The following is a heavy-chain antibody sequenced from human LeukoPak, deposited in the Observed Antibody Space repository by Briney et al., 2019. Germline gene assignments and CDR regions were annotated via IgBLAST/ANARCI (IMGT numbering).Heavy chain of an antibody. CDR1: GFTFSSYA. Sequence: GGSLRLSCAASGFTFSSYAMHWVRQAPGKGLEWVAVISYDGSNKYYADSVKGRFTISRDNSKNTLYLQMNSLRAEDTAVYYCARGRGSGLKHNWFDPWGQGTLVTVSS. CDR3: ARGRGSGLKHNWFDP. CDR2: ISYDGSNK. D-gene: IGHD6-19*01. V-gene: IGHV3-30*04. J-gene: IGHJ5*02.